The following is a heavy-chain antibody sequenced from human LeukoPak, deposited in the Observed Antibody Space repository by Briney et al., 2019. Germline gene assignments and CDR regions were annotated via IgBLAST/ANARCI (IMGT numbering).Heavy chain of an antibody. Sequence: PGGSLRLSCAASGFTVSSNYMSWVRQAPGKGLEWVSVIYSGGSTYYADSVKGRFTISRDNAKNSLYLQMNSLRAEDTAVYYCARFSVRYYDFWSGYYNNWFDPWGQGTLVTVSS. J-gene: IGHJ5*02. D-gene: IGHD3-3*01. CDR1: GFTVSSNY. CDR3: ARFSVRYYDFWSGYYNNWFDP. V-gene: IGHV3-66*01. CDR2: IYSGGST.